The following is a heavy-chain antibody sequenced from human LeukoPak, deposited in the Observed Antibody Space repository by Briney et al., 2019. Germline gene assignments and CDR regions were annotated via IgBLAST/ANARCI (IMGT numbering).Heavy chain of an antibody. CDR1: GYTFTGYY. CDR2: INPNSGGT. CDR3: ARDSQPYYDSIGRWYYVDY. J-gene: IGHJ4*02. Sequence: GASVKVSCEASGYTFTGYYMHWVRQAPGQGLEWMGWINPNSGGTNYAQKFQGRVTRTRDTSISTAYMELSRLRSDDTSVYYCARDSQPYYDSIGRWYYVDYWARGTLVTVSS. D-gene: IGHD3-22*01. V-gene: IGHV1-2*02.